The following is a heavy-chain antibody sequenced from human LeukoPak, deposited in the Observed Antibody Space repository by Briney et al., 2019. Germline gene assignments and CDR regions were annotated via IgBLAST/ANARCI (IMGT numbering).Heavy chain of an antibody. CDR3: VRRVRYFGQNDY. Sequence: PSETLSLTCTVSGASMSDYYWSWIRQPPGKGLEWIGYIYYTGSTNYNPSLKSRVTMSVDTSQNQISLKLSSVTAADSAVYYCVRRVRYFGQNDYWGQGTLVTVSS. V-gene: IGHV4-59*08. D-gene: IGHD3-9*01. CDR1: GASMSDYY. J-gene: IGHJ4*02. CDR2: IYYTGST.